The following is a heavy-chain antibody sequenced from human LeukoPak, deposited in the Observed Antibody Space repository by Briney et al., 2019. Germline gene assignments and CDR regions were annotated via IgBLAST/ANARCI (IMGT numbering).Heavy chain of an antibody. CDR1: GGTFSSYA. D-gene: IGHD1-26*01. CDR3: ARDSGTDVDTKRGYNWFDP. V-gene: IGHV1-69*13. J-gene: IGHJ5*02. Sequence: GASVKVSCKASGGTFSSYAISWVRQAPGQGLEWMGGIIPIFGTANYAQKFQGRVTITADESTSTAYMELSSLRSEDTAAYYCARDSGTDVDTKRGYNWFDPWGQGTLVTVSS. CDR2: IIPIFGTA.